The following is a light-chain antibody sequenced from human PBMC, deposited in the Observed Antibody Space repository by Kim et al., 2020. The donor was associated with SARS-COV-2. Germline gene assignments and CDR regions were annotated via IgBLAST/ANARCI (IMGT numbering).Light chain of an antibody. Sequence: STLSASVGDRVTITGRATQYVTRGLAWYQQKPGRAPKLLIYDASTLDRGVPSRFRGSGSGTEFALTINSLQPDDFASYYCQHRQTFGQGTKVDIK. CDR3: QHRQT. CDR1: QYVTRG. J-gene: IGKJ1*01. V-gene: IGKV1-5*01. CDR2: DAS.